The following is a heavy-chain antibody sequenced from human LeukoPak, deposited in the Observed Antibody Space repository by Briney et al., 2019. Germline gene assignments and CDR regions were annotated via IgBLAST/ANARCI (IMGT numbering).Heavy chain of an antibody. CDR1: GFTFNSYG. Sequence: GGSLRLSCAASGFTFNSYGMHWVRQAPGKGLEWVTFIWYDGSNKYYADSVKGRFTISRDNSKNTLYLQMNSLRAEDTAVYYCASDAYDSSGYLDYWGQGTLVTVSS. V-gene: IGHV3-30*02. CDR3: ASDAYDSSGYLDY. CDR2: IWYDGSNK. D-gene: IGHD3-22*01. J-gene: IGHJ4*02.